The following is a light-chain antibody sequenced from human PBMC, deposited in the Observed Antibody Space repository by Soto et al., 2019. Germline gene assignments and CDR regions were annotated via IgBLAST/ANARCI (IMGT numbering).Light chain of an antibody. V-gene: IGKV3D-15*01. CDR3: QQYNNWPPWK. CDR1: QSVSSN. CDR2: GAS. Sequence: EIVMTQSPATLSVSPVERATLSCRSSQSVSSNLAWYQQKPGQAPRLLIYGASSRATGVPDRFSGGGSGTDFTLTISSLQSEDFAVYYCQQYNNWPPWKFGQGTKVDIK. J-gene: IGKJ1*01.